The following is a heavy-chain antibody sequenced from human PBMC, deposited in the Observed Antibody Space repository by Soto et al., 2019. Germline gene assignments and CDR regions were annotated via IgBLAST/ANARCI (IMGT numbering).Heavy chain of an antibody. D-gene: IGHD4-4*01. CDR3: ASNSDSPYFDY. V-gene: IGHV3-9*01. CDR2: ISWNSGSI. CDR1: GFTFDDYA. Sequence: GGSLRLSCAASGFTFDDYAMHWVRQAPGKGLEWVSGISWNSGSIGYADSVKGRFTISRDNAKNSLYLQMNSLRAEDTALYYCASNSDSPYFDYWGQGTLVTVSS. J-gene: IGHJ4*02.